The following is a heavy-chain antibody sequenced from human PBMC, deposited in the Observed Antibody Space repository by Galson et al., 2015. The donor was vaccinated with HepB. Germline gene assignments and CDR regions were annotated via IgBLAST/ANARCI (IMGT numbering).Heavy chain of an antibody. D-gene: IGHD3-10*01. CDR3: TRPGGIGRDF. CDR2: IRSKGNNYAT. Sequence: SLRLSCAASGFTFSGSGIHWVRQASGKGLEWVGRIRSKGNNYATAYAASVKGRFTISRDDSKNTAYLQMTDLKAEDTAVYYCTRPGGIGRDFWGQGTLVTVST. CDR1: GFTFSGSG. V-gene: IGHV3-73*01. J-gene: IGHJ4*02.